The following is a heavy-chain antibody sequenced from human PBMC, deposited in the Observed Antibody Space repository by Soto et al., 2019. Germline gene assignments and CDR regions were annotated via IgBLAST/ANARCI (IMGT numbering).Heavy chain of an antibody. CDR3: ARDRVRDDWNYHFDY. CDR1: GYIFSYYY. J-gene: IGHJ4*02. Sequence: QVQLVQSGAEVTKPGASVKVSCTASGYIFSYYYMHWVRQTTGQGLELMGWINPNTVGTHSAQKCKGWVTMTSDRSINTAYLEVNRLKADDTALYFCARDRVRDDWNYHFDYWGQGTLVTVSS. V-gene: IGHV1-2*04. D-gene: IGHD1-7*01. CDR2: INPNTVGT.